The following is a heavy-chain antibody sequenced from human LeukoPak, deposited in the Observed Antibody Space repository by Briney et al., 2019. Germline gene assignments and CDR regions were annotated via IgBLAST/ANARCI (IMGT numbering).Heavy chain of an antibody. V-gene: IGHV1-69*13. Sequence: GASVKVSCKASGGTFSNYAFSWVRQAPGQGLEWMGGIIPIFGTANYAQKFQGRVTITADESTSTAYMELSSLRSEDTAVYYCASTYYYGSGSYLPFDYWGQGTLVTVSS. CDR2: IIPIFGTA. J-gene: IGHJ4*02. D-gene: IGHD3-10*01. CDR1: GGTFSNYA. CDR3: ASTYYYGSGSYLPFDY.